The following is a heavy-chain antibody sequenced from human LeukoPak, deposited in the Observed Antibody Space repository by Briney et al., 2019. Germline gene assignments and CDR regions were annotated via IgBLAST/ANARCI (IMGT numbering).Heavy chain of an antibody. CDR2: ISGSGGST. CDR1: GLTSSSYG. CDR3: AKDTFSYCSSTSCWHFDH. V-gene: IGHV3-23*01. J-gene: IGHJ4*02. Sequence: GGSLRLSCATSGLTSSSYGMSWVRQAPGKGLEWVSGISGSGGSTYYADSVKGRFTISRDNSKDTLYLQMNSLRAEDTAVYYCAKDTFSYCSSTSCWHFDHWGQGTLVTVSS. D-gene: IGHD2-2*01.